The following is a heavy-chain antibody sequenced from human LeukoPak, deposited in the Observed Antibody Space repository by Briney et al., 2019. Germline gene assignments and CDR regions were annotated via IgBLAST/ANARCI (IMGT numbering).Heavy chain of an antibody. J-gene: IGHJ3*02. Sequence: SETLSLTCTVSGGSISSYYWSWIRQPPGKGLEWIGYIYYSGSTNYNPSLKSRVTISVDTSKNQFSLKLSSVTAADTAVYYCARHRITMVRGVITPNAFDIWGQGTMVTVSS. D-gene: IGHD3-10*01. CDR2: IYYSGST. CDR1: GGSISSYY. V-gene: IGHV4-59*08. CDR3: ARHRITMVRGVITPNAFDI.